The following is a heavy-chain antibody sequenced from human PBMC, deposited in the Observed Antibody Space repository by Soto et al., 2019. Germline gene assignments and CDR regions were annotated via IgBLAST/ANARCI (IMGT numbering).Heavy chain of an antibody. CDR2: ISAYNGNT. CDR3: AREFVDNYVSWFDP. CDR1: GYTFTSYG. Sequence: ASVKVFCKASGYTFTSYGISWVRQAPGQGLEWMGWISAYNGNTNYAQKLQGRVTMTTDTSTSTAYMELRSLRSDDTAVYYCAREFVDNYVSWFDPWGQGTLVTVSS. J-gene: IGHJ5*02. D-gene: IGHD1-1*01. V-gene: IGHV1-18*01.